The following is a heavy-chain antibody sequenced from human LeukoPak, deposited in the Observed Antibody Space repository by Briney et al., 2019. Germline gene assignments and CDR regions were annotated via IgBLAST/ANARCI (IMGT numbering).Heavy chain of an antibody. D-gene: IGHD3-10*01. CDR1: AYTFTSYY. Sequence: ASVKVSCKASAYTFTSYYMHWVRQAPGQGLEWMGIINPSGGSTSYAQKFQGRVTMTRDTSISTAYMELSRLRSDDTAVYYCARDLSIRYGSGVNWFDPWGQGTLVTISS. CDR3: ARDLSIRYGSGVNWFDP. J-gene: IGHJ5*02. V-gene: IGHV1-46*01. CDR2: INPSGGST.